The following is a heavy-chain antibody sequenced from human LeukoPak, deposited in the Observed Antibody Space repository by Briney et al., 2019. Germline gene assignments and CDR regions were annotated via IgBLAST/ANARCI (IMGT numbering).Heavy chain of an antibody. CDR2: IIPILGIA. CDR1: GGTFSSYA. J-gene: IGHJ3*02. CDR3: ARDPLGYCSGGSCYHDAFDI. V-gene: IGHV1-69*04. D-gene: IGHD2-15*01. Sequence: VASVKVSCKASGGTFSSYAISWVRQAPGQGLEWMGRIIPILGIANYAQKFQGRVTITADKSTSTAYMELSSMRSEDPAVYYCARDPLGYCSGGSCYHDAFDIWGQGTMVTVSS.